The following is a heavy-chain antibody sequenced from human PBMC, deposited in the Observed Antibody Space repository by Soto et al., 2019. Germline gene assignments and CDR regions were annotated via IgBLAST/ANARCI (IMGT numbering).Heavy chain of an antibody. J-gene: IGHJ6*02. CDR3: ARGGIAAAGIYYYYHGMDV. CDR2: ISYDGSNK. D-gene: IGHD6-13*01. CDR1: GFTFSSYA. Sequence: VGSLRLSCAASGFTFSSYAMHWVRQAPGKGLEWVAVISYDGSNKYYADSVKGRFTISRDNSKNTLYLQMNSLRAEDTAVYYCARGGIAAAGIYYYYHGMDVWGQGTTVTVSS. V-gene: IGHV3-30-3*01.